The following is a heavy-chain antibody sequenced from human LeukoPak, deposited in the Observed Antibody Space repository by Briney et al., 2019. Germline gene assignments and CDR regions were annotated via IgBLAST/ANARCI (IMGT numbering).Heavy chain of an antibody. Sequence: ASVKVSCKASGYTFTSYYMHWVRQAPGQGLEWMGIINPSGGSTSYAQKFQGRVTMTRDTSISTAYMELSRLRSDDTAVYYCARDRITMVRGATNWFDPWGQGTLVTVSS. V-gene: IGHV1-46*01. J-gene: IGHJ5*02. CDR1: GYTFTSYY. CDR3: ARDRITMVRGATNWFDP. D-gene: IGHD3-10*01. CDR2: INPSGGST.